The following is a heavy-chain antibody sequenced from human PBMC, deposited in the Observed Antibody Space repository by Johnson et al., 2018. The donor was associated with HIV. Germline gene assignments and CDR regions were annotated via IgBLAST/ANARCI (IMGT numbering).Heavy chain of an antibody. D-gene: IGHD6-6*01. CDR3: ARGGRKQLACDAFDI. CDR1: GFTV. J-gene: IGHJ3*02. Sequence: VQLVETGGGLIQPGGSLRLSCVASGFTVRKGLEWVSVIYSGGSTGYADSVKGRFTISRDNAKNSLYLQMNSLRAEDTALYYCARGGRKQLACDAFDIWGQGTMVTVSS. CDR2: IYSGGST. V-gene: IGHV3-53*02.